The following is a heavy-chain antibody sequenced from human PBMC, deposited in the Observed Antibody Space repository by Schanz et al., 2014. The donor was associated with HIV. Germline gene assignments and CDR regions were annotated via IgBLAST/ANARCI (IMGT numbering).Heavy chain of an antibody. CDR2: ISWNSVSI. Sequence: EVQLVESGGALVQPGRSLRLSCAASGFTFDDYAMHWVRQAPGKGLEWVSGISWNSVSIGYADSVKGRFTISRDNAKNSQYMQMNMLRGDDTALYYCAKAYSTSRPYSMDIWGQGTTVTVSS. CDR3: AKAYSTSRPYSMDI. D-gene: IGHD6-6*01. V-gene: IGHV3-9*01. CDR1: GFTFDDYA. J-gene: IGHJ6*02.